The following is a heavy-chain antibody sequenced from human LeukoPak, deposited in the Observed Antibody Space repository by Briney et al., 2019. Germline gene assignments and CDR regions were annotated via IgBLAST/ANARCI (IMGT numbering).Heavy chain of an antibody. CDR1: GFTVSSNY. CDR3: ARGGPGIAAAEDY. V-gene: IGHV3-66*01. J-gene: IGHJ4*02. D-gene: IGHD6-13*01. Sequence: GGSLRLSCAASGFTVSSNYMSWVRQAPGKGLEWVSVIYSGGSTYYADSVKGRFTISRDNSKNTLYLQMNSLRAEDTAVYYCARGGPGIAAAEDYWGQGTLVTVSS. CDR2: IYSGGST.